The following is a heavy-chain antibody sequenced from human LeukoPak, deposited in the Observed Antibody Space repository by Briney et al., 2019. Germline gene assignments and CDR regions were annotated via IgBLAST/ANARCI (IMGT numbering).Heavy chain of an antibody. V-gene: IGHV4-39*01. CDR2: IYYSGST. CDR1: GGSISSSSYY. D-gene: IGHD1-26*01. Sequence: SETLSLTCTVSGGSISSSSYYWGWIRQPPGKGLEWIGSIYYSGSTYYNPSLKSRVTISVDTSKNQFSPKLSSVTAADTAVYYCARRNKLRAVGATSFDYWGQGTLVTVSS. J-gene: IGHJ4*02. CDR3: ARRNKLRAVGATSFDY.